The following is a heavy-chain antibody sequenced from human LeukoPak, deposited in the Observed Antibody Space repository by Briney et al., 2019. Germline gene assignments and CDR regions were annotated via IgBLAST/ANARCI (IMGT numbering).Heavy chain of an antibody. V-gene: IGHV1-69*05. D-gene: IGHD1-26*01. CDR2: IIPIFGTA. CDR1: GGTFSSYA. CDR3: ARGAIVGATPYYFDY. J-gene: IGHJ4*02. Sequence: ASVKVSCKASGGTFSSYAISWVRQAPGQGLELMGRIIPIFGTANYAQKFQGRVTITTDESTSTAYMELSSLRSEDTAVYYCARGAIVGATPYYFDYWGQGTLVTVSS.